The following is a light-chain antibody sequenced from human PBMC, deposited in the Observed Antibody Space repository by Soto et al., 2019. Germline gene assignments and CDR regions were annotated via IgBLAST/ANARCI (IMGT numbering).Light chain of an antibody. J-gene: IGLJ1*01. CDR1: SSDVGGYNH. CDR2: EVR. Sequence: QSALTQPASVSGSPGQSITISCTGTSSDVGGYNHVSWYQQHPGKAPKLIIYEVRNRPSGVSNRLSGSKSGNTASLTISALQAEDEADYFCNSYSSSTSLPYVFGTGTKLTVL. V-gene: IGLV2-14*01. CDR3: NSYSSSTSLPYV.